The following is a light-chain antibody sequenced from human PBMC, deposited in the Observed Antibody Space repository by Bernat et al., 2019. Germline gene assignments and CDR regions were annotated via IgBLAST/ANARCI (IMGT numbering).Light chain of an antibody. V-gene: IGLV2-8*01. J-gene: IGLJ3*02. Sequence: QSALTQPPSASGSPGQSATISRTGTSSDVGGYNFVSWYQQHPGKAPKLMIYEVTKRPSGVPDRFSGSKSGNTASLTVSGLQAEDEADYYCSSYAGSNNWGVFGGGTKLTVL. CDR2: EVT. CDR3: SSYAGSNNWGV. CDR1: SSDVGGYNF.